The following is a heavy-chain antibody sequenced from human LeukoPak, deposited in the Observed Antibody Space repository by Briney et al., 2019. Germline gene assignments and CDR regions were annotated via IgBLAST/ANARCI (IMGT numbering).Heavy chain of an antibody. V-gene: IGHV1-69*05. CDR1: VGTLSSYA. CDR2: IIPNFGTA. CDR3: ARDRDYCDF. Sequence: SVKVSCKASVGTLSSYAISWVRQPPGQGLEWMGRIIPNFGTANYAQKFQGRVTITTDESTSTAYMERGILRSEDAAVYYCARDRDYCDFRGQGTRVTVSS. D-gene: IGHD3-10*01. J-gene: IGHJ4*02.